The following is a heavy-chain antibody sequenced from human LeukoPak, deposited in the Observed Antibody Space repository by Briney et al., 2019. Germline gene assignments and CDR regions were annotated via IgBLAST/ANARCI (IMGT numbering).Heavy chain of an antibody. J-gene: IGHJ4*02. CDR2: ISGSGGST. CDR3: AKVGPTYCSGGSCYGRGFDY. Sequence: PGGSLRLSCAAPGFTFTSYAMSWVRQAPGKGLEWVSAISGSGGSTYYADSVKGRFTISRDNSKNTLYLQMNSLRAEDTAVYYCAKVGPTYCSGGSCYGRGFDYWGQGTLVTVSS. D-gene: IGHD2-15*01. V-gene: IGHV3-23*01. CDR1: GFTFTSYA.